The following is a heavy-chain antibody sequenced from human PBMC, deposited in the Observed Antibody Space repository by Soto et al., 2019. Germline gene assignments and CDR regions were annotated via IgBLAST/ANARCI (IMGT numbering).Heavy chain of an antibody. CDR1: GGSFSGYY. Sequence: QVQLQQWGAGLLKPSETLSLTCAVYGGSFSGYYWSWIRQPPGKGLEWIGEINHSGSTNYNPSLKSRVTISVDTSKNQFSLKLSSVTAADTAVYYCARPAARYNWFDPWGQGTLVTVSS. D-gene: IGHD6-6*01. J-gene: IGHJ5*02. CDR3: ARPAARYNWFDP. V-gene: IGHV4-34*01. CDR2: INHSGST.